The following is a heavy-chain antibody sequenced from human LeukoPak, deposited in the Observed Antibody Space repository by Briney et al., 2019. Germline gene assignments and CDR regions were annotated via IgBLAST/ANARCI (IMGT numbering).Heavy chain of an antibody. D-gene: IGHD6-19*01. CDR2: IRNKANSYTT. CDR1: GFTFSDQY. CDR3: VRSSSDGYHLFVY. Sequence: PGGSLRLSGAASGFTFSDQYLDWVCQAPGKALEWVGRIRNKANSYTTEYAASVKGRFTISRDDSKTSVSLQMSSLKTEDTAMYYCVRSSSDGYHLFVYWGQGTVVTVSS. V-gene: IGHV3-72*01. J-gene: IGHJ4*02.